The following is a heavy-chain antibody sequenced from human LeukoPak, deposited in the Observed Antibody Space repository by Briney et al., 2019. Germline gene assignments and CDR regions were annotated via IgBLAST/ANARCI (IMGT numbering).Heavy chain of an antibody. CDR2: IYPGDSDT. CDR1: GYSFTSYW. J-gene: IGHJ4*02. Sequence: GESLKISCKGSGYSFTSYWIGWVRQMPGKGLEWMGIIYPGDSDTRYSPSFQGQVTISADKSISTAYLQWSSLKASDTAMYYCAREVGIAAAAKTFDYWGQGTLVTVSS. V-gene: IGHV5-51*01. CDR3: AREVGIAAAAKTFDY. D-gene: IGHD6-13*01.